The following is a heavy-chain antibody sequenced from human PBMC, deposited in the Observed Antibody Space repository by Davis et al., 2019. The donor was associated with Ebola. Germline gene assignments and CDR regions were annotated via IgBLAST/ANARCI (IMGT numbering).Heavy chain of an antibody. CDR2: IFYSGST. D-gene: IGHD3-3*01. Sequence: SETLSLTCAVSGDSISGADYSWTWIRQPPGKGLEWIGHIFYSGSTYYNPSLQSRTTLSVDTSKNQFSLKLSAVTAADTAVYYCARGSDFWSGCFDYWGQGSLVIVSS. CDR3: ARGSDFWSGCFDY. CDR1: GDSISGADYS. V-gene: IGHV4-30-4*01. J-gene: IGHJ4*02.